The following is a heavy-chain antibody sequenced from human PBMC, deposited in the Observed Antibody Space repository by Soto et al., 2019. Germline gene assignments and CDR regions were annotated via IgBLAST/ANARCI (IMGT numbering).Heavy chain of an antibody. CDR1: GGSISSGGYY. J-gene: IGHJ6*02. V-gene: IGHV4-31*01. CDR2: IYYSGST. CDR3: AASCVACGGFNYYGMDV. D-gene: IGHD5-12*01. Sequence: QVQLQDSGPGLVTPSQTLSLTCTVSGGSISSGGYYWSWIRQHPGKGLELIGYIYYSGSTSYHPSLQSQLTISVDTSKHQVSLKLSSVTAAATAVYYCAASCVACGGFNYYGMDVWGQGTTGTFS.